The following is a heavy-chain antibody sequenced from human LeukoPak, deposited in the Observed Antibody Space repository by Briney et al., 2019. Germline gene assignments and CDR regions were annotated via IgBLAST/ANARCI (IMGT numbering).Heavy chain of an antibody. D-gene: IGHD4-11*01. V-gene: IGHV4-34*01. J-gene: IGHJ5*02. Sequence: PSETLSLTCAVYGGSFSGYYWSWIRQPPGKGLEWIGEINHSGSTNYNPSLMSRVSLSVDTSRSHFSLKLTSVTATDTAVYYCARHDHSDHGNPNLFDPWGQGILVTVSS. CDR3: ARHDHSDHGNPNLFDP. CDR2: INHSGST. CDR1: GGSFSGYY.